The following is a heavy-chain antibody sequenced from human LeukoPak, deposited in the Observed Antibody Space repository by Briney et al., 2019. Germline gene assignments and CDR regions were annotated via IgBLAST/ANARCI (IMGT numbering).Heavy chain of an antibody. CDR3: ARHSGVGPYNCFDP. Sequence: GESLKISGKGSGYSFTNYWIGWVRQMPGKGLEWMGIIYPGDSDITYSPSFQGQVTISADKSISTAYLQWDSLKASDTAMYYCARHSGVGPYNCFDPWGQGTLVTVSS. CDR1: GYSFTNYW. D-gene: IGHD7-27*01. J-gene: IGHJ5*02. CDR2: IYPGDSDI. V-gene: IGHV5-51*01.